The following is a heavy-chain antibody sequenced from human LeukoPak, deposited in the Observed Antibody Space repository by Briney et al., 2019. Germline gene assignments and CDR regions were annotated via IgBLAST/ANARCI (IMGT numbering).Heavy chain of an antibody. V-gene: IGHV3-21*01. CDR1: GFTFSSYS. D-gene: IGHD5-24*01. J-gene: IGHJ4*02. CDR3: ARVLDGYNLSPCDY. Sequence: GGSMRLSCAASGFTFSSYSMNWVRQAPGKGLEWLSSISSSNFYIYYADSIKGRFTISRDDAKNSLYLQMNSLSADDTAAYYCARVLDGYNLSPCDYWGQGTLVTVSS. CDR2: ISSSNFYI.